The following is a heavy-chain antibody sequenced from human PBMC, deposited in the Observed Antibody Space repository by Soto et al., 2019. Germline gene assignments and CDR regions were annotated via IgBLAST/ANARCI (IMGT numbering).Heavy chain of an antibody. J-gene: IGHJ6*02. CDR3: ARGHYGMED. Sequence: LRLSCAVSGLTLSRYWMSWVRQAPGKGLEWVANINQDGSDKNYLDSVKGRFTVSRDNAKNSLYLQMNGLRVEDTAVYFCARGHYGMEDWGQGTTVTVSS. V-gene: IGHV3-7*05. CDR1: GLTLSRYW. CDR2: INQDGSDK.